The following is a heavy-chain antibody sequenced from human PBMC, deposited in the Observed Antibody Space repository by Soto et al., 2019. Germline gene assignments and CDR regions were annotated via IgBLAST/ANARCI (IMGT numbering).Heavy chain of an antibody. J-gene: IGHJ6*02. CDR3: ANSEVGDAAYDNFCAYGVDV. Sequence: QVQLVQSGAEVKKPGASVKLSCNASEYTFTNYYIHWVRQAPGQGLEWMGIINPTSGGTTYAEKFEGRLIMTTDTSTRRGYMELSSRRSEDSAVYYCANSEVGDAAYDNFCAYGVDVGGQGTTVAVSS. CDR2: INPTSGGT. D-gene: IGHD1-26*01. CDR1: EYTFTNYY. V-gene: IGHV1-46*01.